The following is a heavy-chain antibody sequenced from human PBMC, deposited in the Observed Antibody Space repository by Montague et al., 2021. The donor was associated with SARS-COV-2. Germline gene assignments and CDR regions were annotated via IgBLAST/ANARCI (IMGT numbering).Heavy chain of an antibody. D-gene: IGHD1-7*01. CDR2: ISSSSTYI. CDR3: ARGGGRYNWNYEGGFDL. CDR1: GFRFSDCY. Sequence: SLRLSCAASGFRFSDCYMSWIRQAPGKGPEWVSDISSSSTYISSADSVKGRFTISRDNAKNSLYLHLNSLRAEDTAVYYCARGGGRYNWNYEGGFDLWGRGTLVTVSS. V-gene: IGHV3-11*06. J-gene: IGHJ2*01.